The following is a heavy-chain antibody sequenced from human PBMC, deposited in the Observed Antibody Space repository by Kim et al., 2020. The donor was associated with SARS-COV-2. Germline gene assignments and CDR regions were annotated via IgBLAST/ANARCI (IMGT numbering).Heavy chain of an antibody. CDR2: ISYDGSYK. D-gene: IGHD4-17*01. Sequence: SLRLSCAAAGFTFSSYAMHWVRQTPGKGLEWVAVISYDGSYKYYEESVKGRFTISRDNSKNALYLEMNSLRVEDTAVYYCAKDGPPRKSATVTTGFGDYWGQGTLVTVSP. CDR1: GFTFSSYA. J-gene: IGHJ4*02. V-gene: IGHV3-30*18. CDR3: AKDGPPRKSATVTTGFGDY.